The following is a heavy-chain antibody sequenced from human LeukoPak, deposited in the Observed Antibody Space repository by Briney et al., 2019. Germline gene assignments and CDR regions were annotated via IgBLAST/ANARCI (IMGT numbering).Heavy chain of an antibody. CDR3: AKVRQFTAATGTGLDY. CDR1: GFTFSYYG. D-gene: IGHD6-13*01. Sequence: GGSLRLSCAASGFTFSYYGTHWARQDPGKWLDWVAVIWHDGSSKYYADSVRGRFPISRDNSMNTVYLQMNSLRAEDTAVYYCAKVRQFTAATGTGLDYWGQGTLVTVSS. V-gene: IGHV3-33*06. CDR2: IWHDGSSK. J-gene: IGHJ4*02.